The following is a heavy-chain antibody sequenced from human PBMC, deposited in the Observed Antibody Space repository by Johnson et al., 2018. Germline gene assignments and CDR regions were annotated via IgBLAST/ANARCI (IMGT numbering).Heavy chain of an antibody. CDR2: ISYDGSNK. CDR3: AKPFMQQLGFYYYYYLAV. J-gene: IGHJ6*03. Sequence: QVQLVESGGGVVQPGRSLRLSCAASGFTFSSYGMHWVRQAPGKGLEWVAVISYDGSNKYYADSVKGRFTISPDNSKNTLYLQMNSLPAEETAVYYCAKPFMQQLGFYYYYYLAVWGKGTTVTVSS. D-gene: IGHD6-13*01. CDR1: GFTFSSYG. V-gene: IGHV3-30*18.